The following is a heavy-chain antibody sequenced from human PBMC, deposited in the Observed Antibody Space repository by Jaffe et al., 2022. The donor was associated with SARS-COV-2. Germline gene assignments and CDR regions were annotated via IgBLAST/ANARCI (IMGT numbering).Heavy chain of an antibody. CDR3: TRVLPGVTGMDV. CDR2: INNKGDNYAT. D-gene: IGHD1-26*01. CDR1: GLTFSGSV. V-gene: IGHV3-73*02. Sequence: EVQLVESGGGFVQPGGSLKLSCAASGLTFSGSVMYWVRQASGKGLEWVAHINNKGDNYATAHAASVEGRFTISRDDSKNTAYLQMNSLKTEDTAVYFCTRVLPGVTGMDVWGKGTMVTVSS. J-gene: IGHJ6*03.